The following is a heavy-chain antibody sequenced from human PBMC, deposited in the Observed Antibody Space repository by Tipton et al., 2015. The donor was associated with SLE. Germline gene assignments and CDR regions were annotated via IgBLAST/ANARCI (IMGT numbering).Heavy chain of an antibody. J-gene: IGHJ4*02. CDR2: ISSSSSTI. V-gene: IGHV3-48*01. CDR1: GFTFSSYS. D-gene: IGHD3-22*01. Sequence: SLRLSCAASGFTFSSYSMNWVRQAPGRGLEWVSYISSSSSTIYYADSVKGRFTISRDSSKNTLYLQMNSLGAEDTAIYYCARGRRGYDSSPYYFDYWGQGTLVTVSS. CDR3: ARGRRGYDSSPYYFDY.